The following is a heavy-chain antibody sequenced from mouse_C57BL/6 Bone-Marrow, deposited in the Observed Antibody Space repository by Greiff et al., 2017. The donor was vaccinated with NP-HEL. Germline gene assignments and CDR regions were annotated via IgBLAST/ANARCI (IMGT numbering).Heavy chain of an antibody. V-gene: IGHV1-72*01. D-gene: IGHD2-1*01. CDR2: IDPNSGGT. Sequence: QVQLKQPGAELVKPGASVKLSCKASGYTFTSYWMHWVKQRPGRGLEWIGRIDPNSGGTKYNEKFKSKATLTVDKPSSTAYMQLSSLTSEDSAVYYCARPTFAYGNYGDYWGQGTTLTVSS. CDR3: ARPTFAYGNYGDY. J-gene: IGHJ2*01. CDR1: GYTFTSYW.